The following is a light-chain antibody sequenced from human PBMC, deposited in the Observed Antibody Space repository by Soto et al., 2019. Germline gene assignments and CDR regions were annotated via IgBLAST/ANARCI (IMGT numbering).Light chain of an antibody. J-gene: IGKJ1*01. Sequence: EVVMTQSPATLSVSPGERVTLSCRASQSINAHLAWYQQKPGQAPRLVIHGASTRATGIPARFSGSEFGTEFILTISSLQSEDFAVYYCQQYNTWLWTFGQGTKVEIQ. CDR1: QSINAH. V-gene: IGKV3-15*01. CDR2: GAS. CDR3: QQYNTWLWT.